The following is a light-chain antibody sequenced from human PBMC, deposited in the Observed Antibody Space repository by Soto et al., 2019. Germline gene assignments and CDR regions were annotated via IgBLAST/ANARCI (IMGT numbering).Light chain of an antibody. CDR1: QTISSW. CDR2: AAS. J-gene: IGKJ5*01. Sequence: DIQMTQSPSTLSGSLGDRVTITCRASQTISSWLAWYQQKPGKAPKILIFAASSLQSGVPLRFSGSGSGTDFTLTITSLQSEDFATYYCQHAKSFPVTFGQGTRLEI. V-gene: IGKV1-12*01. CDR3: QHAKSFPVT.